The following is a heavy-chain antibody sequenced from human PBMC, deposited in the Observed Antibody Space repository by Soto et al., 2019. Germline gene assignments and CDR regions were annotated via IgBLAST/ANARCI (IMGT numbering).Heavy chain of an antibody. V-gene: IGHV5-51*01. CDR1: GYRSSTYW. CDR3: ALLKTTMAGSLGAFDI. Sequence: EVQLVQSGAEVKKPGESLKISCKGFGYRSSTYWVAWVRQMPGKGLEWMGIISPLDSETTYSPSFQGQVIISDDKSTSTAYLQWSSLKASDTAMYYCALLKTTMAGSLGAFDIWGQGTMVTVSS. CDR2: ISPLDSET. J-gene: IGHJ3*02. D-gene: IGHD6-19*01.